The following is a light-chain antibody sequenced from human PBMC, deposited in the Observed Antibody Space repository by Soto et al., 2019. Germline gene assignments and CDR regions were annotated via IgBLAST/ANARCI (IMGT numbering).Light chain of an antibody. V-gene: IGKV4-1*01. CDR1: QPVLRSSNNKNH. CDR2: WAS. Sequence: DILMTQSHASLAVSLGERATINCKASQPVLRSSNNKNHLAWYQQKPTQSPKMLISWASTRESGVPDRFSGSGSGTEFTLTISSLQAEDAAVYYCQQYYDVPVTFGQGTRLEIK. J-gene: IGKJ5*01. CDR3: QQYYDVPVT.